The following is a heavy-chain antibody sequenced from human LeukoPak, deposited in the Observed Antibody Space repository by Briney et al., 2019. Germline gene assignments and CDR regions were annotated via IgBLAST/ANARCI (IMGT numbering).Heavy chain of an antibody. J-gene: IGHJ4*02. V-gene: IGHV3-30*12. CDR3: ARVPSVYGSS. D-gene: IGHD3-10*01. CDR1: GFTFNSFA. CDR2: IPPDGRDP. Sequence: GGSLRLSCAASGFTFNSFAMHWVRQTPDKGLEHLAFIPPDGRDPYYADSVKGRFTISRDNAKNSLYLQMNSLRAEDTAVYYCARVPSVYGSSWGQGTLVTVSS.